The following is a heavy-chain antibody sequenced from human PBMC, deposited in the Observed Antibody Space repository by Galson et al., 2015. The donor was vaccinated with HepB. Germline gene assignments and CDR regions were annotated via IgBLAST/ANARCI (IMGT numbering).Heavy chain of an antibody. CDR1: GHTFMSYG. Sequence: SCKASGHTFMSYGISWVRQAPGQGLEWMGWISPDNGKTNYAQKLQGRVTMTTDTSTSTAYMELRSLRSDDTAVYYCARSTVTTNSDWFDPWGQGTLVTVSS. CDR2: ISPDNGKT. V-gene: IGHV1-18*01. CDR3: ARSTVTTNSDWFDP. J-gene: IGHJ5*02. D-gene: IGHD4-11*01.